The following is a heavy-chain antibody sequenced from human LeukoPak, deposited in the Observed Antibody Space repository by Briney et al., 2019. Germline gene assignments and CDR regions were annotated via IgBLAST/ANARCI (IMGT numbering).Heavy chain of an antibody. V-gene: IGHV3-23*01. CDR1: GFTFNNYA. CDR2: ISVSGGST. Sequence: GDSLRLSCTASGFTFNNYAMTWVRQAPGKGLEWVSGISVSGGSTYYADSVKGRFTISRDNSKNTVFLQMNSLETEDTAVYYCTTDFYDSSGLQYWGQGTLVTVSS. J-gene: IGHJ4*02. D-gene: IGHD3-22*01. CDR3: TTDFYDSSGLQY.